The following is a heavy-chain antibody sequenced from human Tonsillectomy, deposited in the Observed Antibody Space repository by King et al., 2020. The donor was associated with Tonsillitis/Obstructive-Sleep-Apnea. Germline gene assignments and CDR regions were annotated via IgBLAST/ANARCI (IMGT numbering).Heavy chain of an antibody. J-gene: IGHJ4*02. Sequence: VQLVESGGGVVQPGRSLRLSCAASGFIFSSYGMHWVRQAPGKGLEWVAVIWYDGSNSYYADSVKGRFTVSRDNSENTLYLQMNSLRVEDTAVYYCARGGRQQWPPKRSPFDYWGQGTLVTVSS. CDR1: GFIFSSYG. CDR2: IWYDGSNS. V-gene: IGHV3-33*01. CDR3: ARGGRQQWPPKRSPFDY. D-gene: IGHD5-18*01.